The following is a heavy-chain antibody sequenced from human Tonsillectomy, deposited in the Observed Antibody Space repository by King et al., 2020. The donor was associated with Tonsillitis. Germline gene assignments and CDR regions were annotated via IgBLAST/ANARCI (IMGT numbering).Heavy chain of an antibody. CDR1: GFTFTSYA. V-gene: IGHV3-23*04. D-gene: IGHD5-12*01. J-gene: IGHJ6*02. CDR2: ISGSGGST. Sequence: VQLVESGGGLVQPGGSLRLSCAASGFTFTSYALTWVRQAPGKGLEWVSTISGSGGSTYYADSVKGRFTISRDNSKNTLYLHMNSLRADDTAVYYCANDQRANFYYGLDVWGQGTTVTVSS. CDR3: ANDQRANFYYGLDV.